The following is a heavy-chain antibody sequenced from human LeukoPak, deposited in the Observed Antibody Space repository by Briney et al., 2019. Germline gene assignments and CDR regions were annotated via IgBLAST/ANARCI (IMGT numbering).Heavy chain of an antibody. CDR3: ATDSTYYDILTGYRPLDY. J-gene: IGHJ4*02. V-gene: IGHV1-24*01. CDR2: FDPEDGET. CDR1: GYTLTELS. D-gene: IGHD3-9*01. Sequence: ASVKVSCKVSGYTLTELSMHWVRQAPGKGLECMGGFDPEDGETIYAQKFQGRVTMTEDTSTDTAYMELSSLRSEDTAVYYCATDSTYYDILTGYRPLDYWGQGTLVTVSS.